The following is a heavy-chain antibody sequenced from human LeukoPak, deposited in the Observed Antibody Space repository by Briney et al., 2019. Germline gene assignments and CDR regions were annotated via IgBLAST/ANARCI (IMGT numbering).Heavy chain of an antibody. J-gene: IGHJ6*03. CDR1: GFTFSSYG. D-gene: IGHD5-12*01. CDR3: ASAYSGYDPDYYMDV. V-gene: IGHV3-48*01. CDR2: ISSSSSTI. Sequence: GGSLRLSCAASGFTFSSYGMHWVRQAPGKGLEWVSYISSSSSTIYYADSVKGRFTISRDNAKNSLYLQMNSLRAEDTAVYYCASAYSGYDPDYYMDVWGKGTTVTVSS.